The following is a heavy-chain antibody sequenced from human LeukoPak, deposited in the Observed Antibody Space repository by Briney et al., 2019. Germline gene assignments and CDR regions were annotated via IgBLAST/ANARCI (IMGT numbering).Heavy chain of an antibody. D-gene: IGHD4-17*01. Sequence: GGSLRLSCAASGXTFNTYSVIWVRQAPGKGLEWVSFISSGSSHTFYADSVKGRFTISRDNAKNSLYLQMNSLRAEDTAVYFCAREDFTVTGAFDYWGQGTLVTVSS. CDR2: ISSGSSHT. CDR3: AREDFTVTGAFDY. V-gene: IGHV3-21*01. CDR1: GXTFNTYS. J-gene: IGHJ4*02.